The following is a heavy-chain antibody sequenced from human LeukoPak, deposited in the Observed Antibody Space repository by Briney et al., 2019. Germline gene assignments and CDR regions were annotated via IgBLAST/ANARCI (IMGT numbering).Heavy chain of an antibody. J-gene: IGHJ5*02. V-gene: IGHV5-51*01. D-gene: IGHD6-6*01. Sequence: GESLKISCKGSGYSFTYYWIGWVRQMPGKGLEWMGIIYPGDSDTRYRPSFQGQVTISVDKSISTAYLQWSSLKASDTAIYYCARPMYSSSDYWFDPWGQGTLVTVSS. CDR1: GYSFTYYW. CDR2: IYPGDSDT. CDR3: ARPMYSSSDYWFDP.